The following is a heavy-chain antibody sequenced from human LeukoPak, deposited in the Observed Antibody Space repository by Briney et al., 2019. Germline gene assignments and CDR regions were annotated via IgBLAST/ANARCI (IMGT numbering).Heavy chain of an antibody. Sequence: GASVKVSCKTSGYTFTGYYIHWVRQAPGQGLEWMGWINPNSGATNYAQKFLGRVTMTRDTSISTAYMELSRLRSDDTAVYYCARGLGYCSTPDCPAREYCFDQWGQGALVTVSS. V-gene: IGHV1-2*02. J-gene: IGHJ4*02. CDR3: ARGLGYCSTPDCPAREYCFDQ. CDR2: INPNSGAT. CDR1: GYTFTGYY. D-gene: IGHD2-2*01.